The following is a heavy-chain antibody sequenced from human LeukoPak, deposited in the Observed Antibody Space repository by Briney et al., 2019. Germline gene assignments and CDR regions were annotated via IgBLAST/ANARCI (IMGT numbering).Heavy chain of an antibody. CDR2: ISGSGNGFSI. J-gene: IGHJ4*02. D-gene: IGHD1-26*01. V-gene: IGHV3-64D*06. Sequence: GGSLRLSCSASGFVFTIYTMYWVRQAPGKGPEYVSTISGSGNGFSIYYADSVKGRFTISRDDSKSILYLQMNGLGSEDTAVYYCVKDFGRIRGTPDSWGQGTLVTVSS. CDR3: VKDFGRIRGTPDS. CDR1: GFVFTIYT.